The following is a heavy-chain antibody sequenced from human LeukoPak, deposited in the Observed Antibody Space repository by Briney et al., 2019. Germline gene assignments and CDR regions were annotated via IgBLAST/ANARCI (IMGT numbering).Heavy chain of an antibody. CDR3: ARVGVEMPPSPLDY. V-gene: IGHV1-69*13. CDR1: GGTFSSYA. J-gene: IGHJ4*02. D-gene: IGHD5-24*01. CDR2: IIPIFGTA. Sequence: SVKVSCKASGGTFSSYAISWVRQAPGQGLEWMGGIIPIFGTANYAQKFQGRVTITADESTSTAYMELSSLRSEDTAVYYCARVGVEMPPSPLDYWGQGTLVTASS.